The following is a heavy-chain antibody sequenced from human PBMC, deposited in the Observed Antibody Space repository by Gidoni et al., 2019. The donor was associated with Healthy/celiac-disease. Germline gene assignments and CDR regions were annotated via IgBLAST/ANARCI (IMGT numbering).Heavy chain of an antibody. V-gene: IGHV5-51*01. Sequence: EVQLVQSGAEVKKPGESLKISWKGSGYSFTSYWIGWVRQMHGKGLEWMGIIYPGDSDTIYSPSFQGQVTISADKSISTAYLQWSSLKASDTAMYYCARRTNRDPVHSDTQSLRVARGYAFDIWGQGTMVTVSS. J-gene: IGHJ3*02. D-gene: IGHD2-15*01. CDR1: GYSFTSYW. CDR2: IYPGDSDT. CDR3: ARRTNRDPVHSDTQSLRVARGYAFDI.